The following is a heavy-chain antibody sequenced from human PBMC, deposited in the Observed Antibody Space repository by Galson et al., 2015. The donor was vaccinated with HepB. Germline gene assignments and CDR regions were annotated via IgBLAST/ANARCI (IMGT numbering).Heavy chain of an antibody. D-gene: IGHD1-1*01. Sequence: ETLSLTCTVSGDSISSNNYYWGWIRQPPGKGLEWIGSIHYTWNTHYNPSPKRRVTLFEDPSKNQFSLNLRSVTAADTAVYFCARVHNPASTVDLIDYWGQGTLVTVSS. CDR1: GDSISSNNYY. V-gene: IGHV4-39*01. CDR3: ARVHNPASTVDLIDY. CDR2: IHYTWNT. J-gene: IGHJ4*02.